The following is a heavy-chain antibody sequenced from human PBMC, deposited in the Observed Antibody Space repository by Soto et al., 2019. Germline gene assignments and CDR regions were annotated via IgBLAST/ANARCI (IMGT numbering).Heavy chain of an antibody. D-gene: IGHD6-19*01. CDR2: INQDGGGT. CDR3: ARYFRGSGRYFFDF. V-gene: IGHV3-7*03. J-gene: IGHJ4*02. CDR1: GFTFSSSF. Sequence: GGSLRLSCVASGFTFSSSFMGWVRQAPGKGLEWVANINQDGGGTYYVDSVEGRFTISRDNAKDSLYLQMNSLRGEDTAVYYCARYFRGSGRYFFDFWGQGTLVTVSS.